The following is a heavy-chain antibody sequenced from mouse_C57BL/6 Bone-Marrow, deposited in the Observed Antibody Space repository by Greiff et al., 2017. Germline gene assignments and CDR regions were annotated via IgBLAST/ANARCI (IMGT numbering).Heavy chain of an antibody. CDR3: ARRQLRLHYFDY. D-gene: IGHD3-2*02. V-gene: IGHV1-80*01. J-gene: IGHJ2*01. CDR2: IYPGDGDT. CDR1: GYAFSSYW. Sequence: VQLQQSGAELVKPGASVKISCKASGYAFSSYWMNWVKQRPGKGLEWIGQIYPGDGDTNYNGKFKGKATLTADKSSSTAYMQLSSLTSEDSAVXFCARRQLRLHYFDYWGQGTTLTVSS.